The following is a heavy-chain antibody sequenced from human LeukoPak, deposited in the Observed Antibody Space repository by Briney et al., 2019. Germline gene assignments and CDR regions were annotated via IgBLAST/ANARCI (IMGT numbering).Heavy chain of an antibody. D-gene: IGHD1-26*01. Sequence: SETLSLTCTVSGGSISSYYWNWIRQPPGKGLEWIGYIYYSGSTNYNPSLKSRVTISVDTSKNQFSLKLSSVTAADTALYYCARERGSSKAFDPWGQGTLVTVSS. V-gene: IGHV4-59*01. CDR1: GGSISSYY. CDR3: ARERGSSKAFDP. CDR2: IYYSGST. J-gene: IGHJ5*02.